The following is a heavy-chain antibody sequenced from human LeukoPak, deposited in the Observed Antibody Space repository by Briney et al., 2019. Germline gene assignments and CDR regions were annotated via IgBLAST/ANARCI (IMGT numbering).Heavy chain of an antibody. CDR2: INPNSGGT. J-gene: IGHJ4*02. D-gene: IGHD6-13*01. Sequence: AASVKVSCKASGYTFTGYYMHWVRQAPGQGLEWMGWINPNSGGTNYAQKFQGRVTMTRDTSISTAYMELSRLRSDDTAVYYCARGRPLDSSSWYEMPDYWGQGTLVTVSS. V-gene: IGHV1-2*02. CDR1: GYTFTGYY. CDR3: ARGRPLDSSSWYEMPDY.